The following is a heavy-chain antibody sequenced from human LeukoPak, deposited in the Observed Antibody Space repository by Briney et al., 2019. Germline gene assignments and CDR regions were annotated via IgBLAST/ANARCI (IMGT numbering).Heavy chain of an antibody. D-gene: IGHD3-10*01. CDR3: AGGGVRGVEVDY. CDR1: GGSISSGDYY. J-gene: IGHJ4*02. CDR2: VYYSGST. Sequence: SETLSLTCTVSGGSISSGDYYWSWIRQPPGKGLEWIGYVYYSGSTYYNPSLKSRVTISVAASKNQFSLKLSSVTAADTAVDYGAGGGVRGVEVDYWGQGTLVTVSS. V-gene: IGHV4-30-4*08.